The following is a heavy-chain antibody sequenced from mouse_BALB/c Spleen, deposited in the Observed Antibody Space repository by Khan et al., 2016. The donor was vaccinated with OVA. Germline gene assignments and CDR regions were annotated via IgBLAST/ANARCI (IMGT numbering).Heavy chain of an antibody. CDR1: GYTFTSYW. J-gene: IGHJ4*01. CDR3: ARENYYGSSCYAMDY. CDR2: IGPGSGSS. D-gene: IGHD1-1*01. Sequence: DLVKPGASVKLSCKASGYTFTSYWINWIKQRPGQGLEWIGRIGPGSGSSYYNEMFKGKATLTVDTSTTTAYIQLSSLSSEDSAVYCCARENYYGSSCYAMDYWGQGTSVTGSS. V-gene: IGHV1S41*01.